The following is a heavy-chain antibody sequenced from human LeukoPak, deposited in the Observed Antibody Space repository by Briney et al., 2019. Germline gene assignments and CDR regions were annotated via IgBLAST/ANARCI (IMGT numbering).Heavy chain of an antibody. J-gene: IGHJ4*02. CDR3: ASIPRKTWILGRRHY. CDR2: IYHSGST. V-gene: IGHV4-38-2*02. CDR1: GYSISSGYY. D-gene: IGHD5-18*01. Sequence: SETLSLTCTVSGYSISSGYYWGWIRQPPGKGLEWIGSIYHSGSTYYNPSLKSRVTISVDTSKNQFSLKLSSVTAADTAVYYCASIPRKTWILGRRHYWGQGTLVTVSS.